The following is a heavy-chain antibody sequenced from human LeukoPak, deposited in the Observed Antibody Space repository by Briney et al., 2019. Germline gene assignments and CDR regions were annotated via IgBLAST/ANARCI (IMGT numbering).Heavy chain of an antibody. Sequence: GGSLRLSCAASGFKFSDHYIDWVRQAPGKGLEWVGRSRNKASSYTTEYAASVEGRFTISRDVSESSLYLQMNSLRAEDTAVYYCAKWGPTDDYGDSRVGTPGRAKNNYYHYYMDVWGKGTTVTVSS. V-gene: IGHV3-72*01. CDR1: GFKFSDHY. D-gene: IGHD4-17*01. CDR2: SRNKASSYTT. J-gene: IGHJ6*03. CDR3: AKWGPTDDYGDSRVGTPGRAKNNYYHYYMDV.